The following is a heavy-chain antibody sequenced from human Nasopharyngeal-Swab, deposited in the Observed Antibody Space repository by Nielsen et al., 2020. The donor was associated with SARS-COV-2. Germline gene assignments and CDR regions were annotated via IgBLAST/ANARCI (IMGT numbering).Heavy chain of an antibody. CDR2: IKSNVDGGTT. CDR3: THFRRWVWFDP. V-gene: IGHV3-15*05. D-gene: IGHD3-3*02. CDR1: GFDLTKVW. Sequence: GESLKISCVGSGFDLTKVWMSWIRQAPGKGPEWIASIKSNVDGGTTDYAAPVKGRITLSRDDSQNALILQMHSLKSEDTGVYYCTHFRRWVWFDPWGQGTLVTVSS. J-gene: IGHJ5*02.